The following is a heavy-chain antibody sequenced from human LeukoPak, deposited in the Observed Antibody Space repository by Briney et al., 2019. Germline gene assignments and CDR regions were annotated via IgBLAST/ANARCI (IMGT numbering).Heavy chain of an antibody. D-gene: IGHD2/OR15-2a*01. Sequence: SETLSLTCAVYGGSFSGYYWSWIRQPPGKGLEWIGEINHSGSTNYNPSLKSRVTISVDTSKNQFSLKLSSVTAADTAVYYCAGVISNWFDPWGQGTLVTVSS. CDR1: GGSFSGYY. CDR3: AGVISNWFDP. CDR2: INHSGST. V-gene: IGHV4-34*01. J-gene: IGHJ5*02.